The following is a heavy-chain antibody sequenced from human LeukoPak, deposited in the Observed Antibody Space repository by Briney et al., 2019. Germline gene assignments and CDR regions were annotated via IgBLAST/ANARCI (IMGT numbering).Heavy chain of an antibody. CDR3: ARGHLYDYSSTSYYFDY. D-gene: IGHD6-13*01. CDR2: VYPGDSDT. CDR1: GYSFASYW. J-gene: IGHJ4*02. Sequence: GESLKISCKGSGYSFASYWIGWVRQMPGKGLEWMGVVYPGDSDTRYSPSFQGQVTISADKSISTAYLQWSSLRASDTAMYYCARGHLYDYSSTSYYFDYWGQGTLVTVSS. V-gene: IGHV5-51*01.